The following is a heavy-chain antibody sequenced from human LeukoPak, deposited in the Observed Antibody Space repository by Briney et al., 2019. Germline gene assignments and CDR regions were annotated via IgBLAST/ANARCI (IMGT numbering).Heavy chain of an antibody. CDR2: ISYDGSNK. J-gene: IGHJ4*02. D-gene: IGHD4-23*01. CDR3: AKVSLRWWGYVDY. V-gene: IGHV3-30*18. Sequence: GGSLRLSCAAAGFTFSNYEMNWVRQAPGKGLEWVAIISYDGSNKFYADSVKGRFTISRDNSKNTLYLQMKSLRAEDTAVYYCAKVSLRWWGYVDYWGLGTLVTVSS. CDR1: GFTFSNYE.